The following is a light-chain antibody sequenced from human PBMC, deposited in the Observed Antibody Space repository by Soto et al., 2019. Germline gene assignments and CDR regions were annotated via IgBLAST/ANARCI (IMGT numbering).Light chain of an antibody. CDR1: QTISSW. CDR2: KAS. V-gene: IGKV1-5*03. J-gene: IGKJ5*01. CDR3: QQSYSTPIT. Sequence: DIQMTQSPSTLSGSVGDRATITCRASQTISSWLAWYQQKPGKAPKLLIYKASTLKSGVPSRFSGSGSGTDFTLTISSLQPEDFATYYCQQSYSTPITFGQGTRLEIK.